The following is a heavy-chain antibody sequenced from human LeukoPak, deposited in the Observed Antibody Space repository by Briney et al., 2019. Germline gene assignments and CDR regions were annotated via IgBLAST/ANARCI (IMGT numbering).Heavy chain of an antibody. V-gene: IGHV4-34*01. CDR2: INHSGST. D-gene: IGHD2-2*01. CDR3: ARLYRRGRYCSSTSCYHWFDP. CDR1: GGSFSGYY. Sequence: SETLSLTCAVYGGSFSGYYWSWIRQPPGKGLEWIGEINHSGSTNYNPSLKSRVTISVDTSKNQFSLKLSSVTAAGTAVYYCARLYRRGRYCSSTSCYHWFDPWGQGTLVTVSS. J-gene: IGHJ5*02.